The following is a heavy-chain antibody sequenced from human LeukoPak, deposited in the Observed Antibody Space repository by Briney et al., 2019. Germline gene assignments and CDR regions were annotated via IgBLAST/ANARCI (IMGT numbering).Heavy chain of an antibody. CDR2: ISAGGGST. D-gene: IGHD3-22*01. Sequence: GSLRLSCAASGFTFSIYAMSWVRQAPGKGLEWVSVISAGGGSTYYADSVRGRFTISRDNSKNTLDLQMNSLRAEDTAIYYSAKDRSSDFDSSGYSSVGDYWGQGTLVTVSS. CDR1: GFTFSIYA. J-gene: IGHJ4*02. CDR3: AKDRSSDFDSSGYSSVGDY. V-gene: IGHV3-23*01.